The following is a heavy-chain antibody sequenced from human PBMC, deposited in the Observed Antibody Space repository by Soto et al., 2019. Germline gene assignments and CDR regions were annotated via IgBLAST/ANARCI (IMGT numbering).Heavy chain of an antibody. CDR1: GGSISSYY. Sequence: SETLSLTCTVSGGSISSYYWSWIRQPPGKGLEWIGYIYYSGSTNYNPSLKSRVTISVDTSKNQFSLKLSSVTAADTAVYYCARHRGFWGGYDLYFDYWGQGTLVTVSS. V-gene: IGHV4-59*08. CDR2: IYYSGST. D-gene: IGHD5-12*01. J-gene: IGHJ4*02. CDR3: ARHRGFWGGYDLYFDY.